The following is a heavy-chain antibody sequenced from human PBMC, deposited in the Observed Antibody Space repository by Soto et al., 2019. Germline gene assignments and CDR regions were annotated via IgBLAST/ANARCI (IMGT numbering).Heavy chain of an antibody. CDR3: ARDFAQFDTLPGKVDS. J-gene: IGHJ4*02. CDR2: ISGFGTYT. Sequence: GGYLRLSCAASGFTFSGYYMNWIRQAPGKGPEWVSYISGFGTYTNYADSVKGRFTISRDNSKQSLFLQMNSLRPEDTAVYYCARDFAQFDTLPGKVDSWGQGXLVTVSS. V-gene: IGHV3-11*06. D-gene: IGHD3-9*01. CDR1: GFTFSGYY.